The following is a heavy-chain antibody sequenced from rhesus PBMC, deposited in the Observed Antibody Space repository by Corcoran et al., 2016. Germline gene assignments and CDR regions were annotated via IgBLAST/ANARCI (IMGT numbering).Heavy chain of an antibody. D-gene: IGHD1-1*01. J-gene: IGHJ3*01. CDR2: IDGNVAVS. CDR3: ARGGQPHDAFDF. CDR1: GGSMSGYYY. V-gene: IGHV4-73*01. Sequence: QVKLQQWGEGLVKPSETLSLTCAVYGGSMSGYYYWTWIRQAPGKGLEWIGNIDGNVAVSPYTPSPKNRVTISGDTSKKQFSLRLNSVTAADTAVYYCARGGQPHDAFDFWGQGLRVTVSS.